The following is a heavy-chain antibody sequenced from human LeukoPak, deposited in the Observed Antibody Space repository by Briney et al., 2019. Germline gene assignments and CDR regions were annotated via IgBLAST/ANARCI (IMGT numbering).Heavy chain of an antibody. V-gene: IGHV1-46*01. D-gene: IGHD3-22*01. Sequence: ASVKVSCKASGYTFTSYYMHWVRQAPGQGLEWMGIINPSGGSTSYAQKFQGRVTMTRETSTSTVYMELSSLRSEDTAVYYCARDRGVDYYDSSGYYYYYYMDVWGKGTTVTVSS. CDR2: INPSGGST. J-gene: IGHJ6*03. CDR3: ARDRGVDYYDSSGYYYYYYMDV. CDR1: GYTFTSYY.